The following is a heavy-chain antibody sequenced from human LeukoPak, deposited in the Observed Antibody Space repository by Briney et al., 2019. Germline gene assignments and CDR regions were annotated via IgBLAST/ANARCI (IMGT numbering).Heavy chain of an antibody. CDR1: GFTFSDYS. V-gene: IGHV3-21*06. J-gene: IGHJ4*02. CDR2: ITSAGGYT. CDR3: ARDSDWILFDY. Sequence: GGSLRLSCGASGFTFSDYSMNWVRQAPGKGLAWVASITSAGGYTYYADSVKGRFTISRDNSKNTLYLQMNNLRAEDTAVYYCARDSDWILFDYWGQGTPVTVSS. D-gene: IGHD2-2*03.